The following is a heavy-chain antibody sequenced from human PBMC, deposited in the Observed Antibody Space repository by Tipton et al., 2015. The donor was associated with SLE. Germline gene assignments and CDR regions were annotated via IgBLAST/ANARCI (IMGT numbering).Heavy chain of an antibody. CDR1: GGSFSNGGYY. D-gene: IGHD3-22*01. J-gene: IGHJ6*03. V-gene: IGHV4-31*03. CDR2: INYSGGT. CDR3: SRVKRYFDNSGSTWYFYYYMDI. Sequence: TLSLTCTVSGGSFSNGGYYWTWIRQHPGKGLEWIGNINYSGGTYYNPSLESRVTISVDSAMNQFSLRLTSVTAADTAIYYCSRVKRYFDNSGSTWYFYYYMDIWGKGTTVTVSS.